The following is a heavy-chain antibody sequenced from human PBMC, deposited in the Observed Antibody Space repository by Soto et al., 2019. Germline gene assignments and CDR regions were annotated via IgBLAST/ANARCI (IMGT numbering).Heavy chain of an antibody. CDR3: RGARPSLQEFDY. J-gene: IGHJ4*02. V-gene: IGHV4-59*01. Sequence: QVQLQESGPGLVKPSETLSLTCTVSGGSISNYYRNWILQTPGKGLEWIGYIDYSGNTNYNPSLKSRVTISVDTSKNQGSLNVSSVTAADSAVYYCRGARPSLQEFDYWGQGTLVTVSS. CDR1: GGSISNYY. CDR2: IDYSGNT. D-gene: IGHD4-4*01.